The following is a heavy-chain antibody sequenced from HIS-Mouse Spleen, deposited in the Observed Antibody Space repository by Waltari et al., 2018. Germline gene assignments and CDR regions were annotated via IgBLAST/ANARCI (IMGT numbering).Heavy chain of an antibody. CDR2: IYYSGST. CDR1: GASISSSSFY. V-gene: IGHV4-39*07. J-gene: IGHJ2*01. D-gene: IGHD6-13*01. Sequence: QLQLQESGPGLVKPSETLSLTCTVSGASISSSSFYLGWIRHPPGKGLEWIGSIYYSGSTYYHPSLKSRVTISVDTSKNQFSLKLSSVTAADTAVYYCAREIPYSSSWYDWYFDLWGRGTLVTVSS. CDR3: AREIPYSSSWYDWYFDL.